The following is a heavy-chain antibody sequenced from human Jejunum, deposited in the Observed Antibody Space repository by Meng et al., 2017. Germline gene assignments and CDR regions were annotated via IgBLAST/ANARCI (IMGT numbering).Heavy chain of an antibody. Sequence: VVLGKAGGGLVQPGGSLRLSCAASGFTFSSYSMHWARQAPGKGLVWVSKIKPDGNTISYADSVRGRFTISRDNAKSTLYLEMNSLRAEDAAVYYCARDNDWVVWDYWGRGTLVTVSS. J-gene: IGHJ4*01. CDR1: GFTFSSYS. V-gene: IGHV3-74*01. CDR3: ARDNDWVVWDY. CDR2: IKPDGNTI. D-gene: IGHD1-1*01.